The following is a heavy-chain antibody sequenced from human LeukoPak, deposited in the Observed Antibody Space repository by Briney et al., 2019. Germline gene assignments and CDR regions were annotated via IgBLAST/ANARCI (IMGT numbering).Heavy chain of an antibody. V-gene: IGHV4-34*01. D-gene: IGHD3-3*01. CDR1: GGSFSGYY. Sequence: PSETLSLTCAVYGGSFSGYYWSWIRQPPGKGLEWIGEINHSRSTNYNPSLKSRVTISVDTSKNQVSLKLSSVTATDTAVYYCARGRPYEFCSGEYRPRGYYYYMDVWGKGTTVTVSS. CDR2: INHSRST. J-gene: IGHJ6*03. CDR3: ARGRPYEFCSGEYRPRGYYYYMDV.